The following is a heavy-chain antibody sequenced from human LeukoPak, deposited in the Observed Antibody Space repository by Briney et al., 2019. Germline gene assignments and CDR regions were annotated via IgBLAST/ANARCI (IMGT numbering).Heavy chain of an antibody. CDR1: GGSISNYY. CDR2: IYYSGST. J-gene: IGHJ1*01. D-gene: IGHD3-22*01. Sequence: SSETLSLTCTVSGGSISNYYWSWIRQPPGKGLEWIGYIYYSGSTSYNPSLKSRVTISVDTSKTQFSLKLSSVTAADTAVYYCARDHYYDSGGYTFRHGGQGTLVTVSS. V-gene: IGHV4-59*01. CDR3: ARDHYYDSGGYTFRH.